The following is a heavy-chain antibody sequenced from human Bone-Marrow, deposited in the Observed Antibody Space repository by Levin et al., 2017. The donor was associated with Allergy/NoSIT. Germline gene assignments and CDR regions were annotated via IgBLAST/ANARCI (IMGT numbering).Heavy chain of an antibody. CDR2: ISLDGNTQ. V-gene: IGHV3-30*18. Sequence: PGGSLRLSCAVSGGTFSKEARNGGRQVPGRGLEWVAFISLDGNTQYYADSVKGRFTFSRDNSNNTLHLQMNSLRVEDTAIYYCAKDTYTCSGGSCYFFDYWGQGALVTVSS. CDR1: GGTFSKEA. J-gene: IGHJ4*02. D-gene: IGHD2-15*01. CDR3: AKDTYTCSGGSCYFFDY.